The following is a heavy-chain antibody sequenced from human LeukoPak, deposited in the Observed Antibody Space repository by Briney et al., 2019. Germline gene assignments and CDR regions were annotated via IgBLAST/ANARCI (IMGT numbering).Heavy chain of an antibody. CDR1: GFTFSSYA. Sequence: GGSLRLSCAASGFTFSSYAMHWVRQAPGKGLEWVAVISYDGSNRYYADSVKGRFTISRDNSKNTLYLQMNSLRAEDTAVYYCARNGEGVMIDYWGQGTLVTVSS. CDR2: ISYDGSNR. D-gene: IGHD3-16*01. CDR3: ARNGEGVMIDY. V-gene: IGHV3-30-3*01. J-gene: IGHJ4*02.